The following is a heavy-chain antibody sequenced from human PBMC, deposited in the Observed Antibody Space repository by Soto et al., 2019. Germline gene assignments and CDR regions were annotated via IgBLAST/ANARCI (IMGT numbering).Heavy chain of an antibody. CDR1: GYTFTSYG. Sequence: QVQLVQSGAEVKKPGASVKVSCKASGYTFTSYGISWVRQAPGQGLEWMGWISAYNGNTNYAQKFQGRVTMTTGTSTSTDYMELRSLRSDDTAVYYCASDFGYYYDSSGYFVLDHWGRGTLVTVSS. CDR2: ISAYNGNT. V-gene: IGHV1-18*04. J-gene: IGHJ2*01. CDR3: ASDFGYYYDSSGYFVLDH. D-gene: IGHD3-22*01.